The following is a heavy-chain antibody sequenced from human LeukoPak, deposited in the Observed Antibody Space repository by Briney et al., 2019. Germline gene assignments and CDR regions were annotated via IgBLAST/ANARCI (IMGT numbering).Heavy chain of an antibody. CDR2: IIPILGIA. CDR3: ARRDIVVVPAAIRRNWFDP. J-gene: IGHJ5*02. V-gene: IGHV1-69*04. D-gene: IGHD2-2*02. CDR1: GGTFSSYA. Sequence: ASVKVSCKASGGTFSSYAISWVRQAPGQGLEWMGRIIPILGIANYAQKFQGRVTITADKSTSTAYMELSRLRSDDTAVYYCARRDIVVVPAAIRRNWFDPWGQGTLVTVSS.